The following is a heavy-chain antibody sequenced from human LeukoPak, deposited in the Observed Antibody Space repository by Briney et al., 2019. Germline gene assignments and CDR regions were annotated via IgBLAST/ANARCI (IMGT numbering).Heavy chain of an antibody. J-gene: IGHJ4*02. D-gene: IGHD2-2*01. Sequence: ETLSLTCAVYGGSFSGYYWSWVRQAPGKGLEWVANIKQDGSEKYYVDSVKGRFTISRDNAKNSLYLQMNSLRAEDTAVYYCARDAFGGDIVVVPAASPLDYWGQGTLVTVSS. V-gene: IGHV3-7*01. CDR3: ARDAFGGDIVVVPAASPLDY. CDR2: IKQDGSEK. CDR1: GGSFSGYY.